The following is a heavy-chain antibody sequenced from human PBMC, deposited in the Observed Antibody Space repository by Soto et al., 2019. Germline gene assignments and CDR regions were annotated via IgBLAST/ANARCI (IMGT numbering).Heavy chain of an antibody. J-gene: IGHJ5*02. CDR1: GGSISSYY. Sequence: SETLSLTCTVSGGSISSYYWSWIRQPPGKGLEWIGYIYYSGSTNYNPSLKSRVTISVDTSKNQFSLKLSSVTAADTAVYYCARTSIAVAGTEYNWFDPWGQGTLVTVSS. CDR2: IYYSGST. CDR3: ARTSIAVAGTEYNWFDP. D-gene: IGHD6-19*01. V-gene: IGHV4-59*08.